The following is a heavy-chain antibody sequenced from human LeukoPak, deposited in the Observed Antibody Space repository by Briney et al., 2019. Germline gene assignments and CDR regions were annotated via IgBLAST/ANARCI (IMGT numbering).Heavy chain of an antibody. V-gene: IGHV1-2*02. Sequence: ASVKVSCKASGYTLTDYYMHWVRQAPGQGLEWMGWINPSSGDTNYAQNFQGRVTMTRDTSISTDYMELSRLTSDDTAIYYCARDWRGSYFPDFWGQGTLVTVSS. CDR1: GYTLTDYY. J-gene: IGHJ4*02. CDR3: ARDWRGSYFPDF. CDR2: INPSSGDT. D-gene: IGHD1-26*01.